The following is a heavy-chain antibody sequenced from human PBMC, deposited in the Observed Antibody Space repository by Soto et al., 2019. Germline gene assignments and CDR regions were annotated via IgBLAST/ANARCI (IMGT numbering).Heavy chain of an antibody. D-gene: IGHD2-2*01. CDR3: ARAREYCSSTSCYVPYFDY. CDR2: IIPIFGTA. CDR1: GGTFSSYA. V-gene: IGHV1-69*13. Sequence: GASVKVSCKASGGTFSSYAISWVRQAPGQGLEWMGGIIPIFGTANYAQKFQGRVTITADESTSTAYTELSSLRSEDTAVYYCARAREYCSSTSCYVPYFDYWGQGTLVTVSS. J-gene: IGHJ4*02.